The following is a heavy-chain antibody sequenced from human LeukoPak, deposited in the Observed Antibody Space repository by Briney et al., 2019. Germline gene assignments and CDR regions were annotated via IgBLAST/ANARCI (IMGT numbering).Heavy chain of an antibody. V-gene: IGHV1-69*01. CDR3: ARGEVQLGRFDY. CDR2: IIPIFGTA. J-gene: IGHJ4*02. Sequence: SVKVSCKASGGTFSSYAISWVRQAPGQGLEWMGGIIPIFGTANYAQKFQGRVTITADESTGTAYMDLSSLRSEDTAVYYCARGEVQLGRFDYWGQGTLVTVSS. D-gene: IGHD1-1*01. CDR1: GGTFSSYA.